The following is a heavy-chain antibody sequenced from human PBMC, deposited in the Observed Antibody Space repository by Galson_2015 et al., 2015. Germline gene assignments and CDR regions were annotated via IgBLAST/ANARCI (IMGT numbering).Heavy chain of an antibody. CDR3: AKDLAAADVKEFFFYGMDV. V-gene: IGHV3-21*04. CDR2: ISSSSSYI. Sequence: SLRLSCAASGFTFSSYSMNWVRQAPGKGLEWVSSISSSSSYIYYADSVKGRFTISRDNSKDSLYLQMNSLRTEDTALYYCAKDLAAADVKEFFFYGMDVWGQRTTVTVSS. D-gene: IGHD6-13*01. J-gene: IGHJ6*02. CDR1: GFTFSSYS.